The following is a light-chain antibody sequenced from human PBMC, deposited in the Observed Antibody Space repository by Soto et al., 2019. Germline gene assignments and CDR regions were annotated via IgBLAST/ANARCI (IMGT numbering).Light chain of an antibody. J-gene: IGKJ4*01. CDR1: QGIGSW. CDR3: QQANSFPLT. Sequence: DVPMTQSPSSVSASVGGRVTITCRASQGIGSWLAWYQHKPGQAPKLLISGASSLQGGVPSRFSGSGSGTEFTLTISDLPPEDFVNYYCQQANSFPLTFGGGTKVEVK. V-gene: IGKV1-12*01. CDR2: GAS.